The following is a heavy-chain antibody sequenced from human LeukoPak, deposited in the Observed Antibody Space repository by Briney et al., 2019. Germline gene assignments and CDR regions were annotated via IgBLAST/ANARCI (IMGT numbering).Heavy chain of an antibody. CDR1: GFTFSSYA. V-gene: IGHV3-30-3*01. CDR3: AKGPPFNP. CDR2: ISYDGSNK. Sequence: GGSLRLSCAASGFTFSSYAMHWVRQAPGKGLEWVAVISYDGSNKYYADSVKGRFTISRDNSKNTLYLQMNSLRAEDTAVYYCAKGPPFNPWGQGTLVTVSS. J-gene: IGHJ5*02.